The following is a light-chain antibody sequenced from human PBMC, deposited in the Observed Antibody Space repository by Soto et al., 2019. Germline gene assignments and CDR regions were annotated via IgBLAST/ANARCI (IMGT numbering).Light chain of an antibody. CDR2: AAS. CDR3: QQYYSYPPLT. V-gene: IGKV1-8*01. J-gene: IGKJ4*01. Sequence: AIRMTQSPSSLSASTGDRVTITCRASQGISSYLAWYQQKPAKDPTLLIYAASTLQSGVPSRFSGSGSGTEFTLTISCLQSEDFATYYCQQYYSYPPLTFGGGTKVEIK. CDR1: QGISSY.